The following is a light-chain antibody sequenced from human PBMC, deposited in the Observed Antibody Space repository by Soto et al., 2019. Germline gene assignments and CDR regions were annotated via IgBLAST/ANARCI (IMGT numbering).Light chain of an antibody. CDR1: SSNIGSYT. CDR3: AAWDDSLNGYV. V-gene: IGLV1-44*01. CDR2: SND. Sequence: QSALTQPPSASGTPGQRVTISCSGSSSNIGSYTVHWYQQLPGTAPKVLMYSNDERPSGVPDRFSGSKSGTSASLAISGLQSEDEADYYCAAWDDSLNGYVFGTGTKLTVL. J-gene: IGLJ1*01.